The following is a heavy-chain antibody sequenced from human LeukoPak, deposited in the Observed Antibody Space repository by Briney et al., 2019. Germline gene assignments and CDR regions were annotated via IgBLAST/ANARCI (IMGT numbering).Heavy chain of an antibody. Sequence: ASVKVSCXASGYTFTSYGISWVRRAPGQGLEWMGWISAYNGNTNYAQKLQGRVTMTTDTSTSTAYMELRSLRSDDTAVYYCARVGVVVTANFDYWAREPWSPSPQ. V-gene: IGHV1-18*01. J-gene: IGHJ4*02. CDR2: ISAYNGNT. CDR3: ARVGVVVTANFDY. CDR1: GYTFTSYG. D-gene: IGHD2-21*02.